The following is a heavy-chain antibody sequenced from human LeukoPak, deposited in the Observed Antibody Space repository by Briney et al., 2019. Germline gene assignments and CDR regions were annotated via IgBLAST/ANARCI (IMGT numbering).Heavy chain of an antibody. J-gene: IGHJ4*02. CDR2: ISWNSGSI. CDR1: GFTFDDYA. D-gene: IGHD6-19*01. CDR3: AKGRGQWLALSPFDY. V-gene: IGHV3-9*01. Sequence: DPGRSLRLSCAASGFTFDDYAMHWVRQAPGKGLEWVSGISWNSGSIGYADSVKGRFTISRDNAKNSLYLQMNSLRAEDTALYYCAKGRGQWLALSPFDYWGQGTLVTVSS.